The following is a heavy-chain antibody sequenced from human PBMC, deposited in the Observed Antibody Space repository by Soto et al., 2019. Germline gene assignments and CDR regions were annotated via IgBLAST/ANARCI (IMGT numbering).Heavy chain of an antibody. CDR3: AKFTYYYDSSGAY. Sequence: EVQLLESGGGLVQPGGSLRLSCAASGFTFSSYAMSWVRQAPGKGLEWVSAISGSGGSTYYADSVKGRFTISSDNSKNTLYLQMNSLRAEDTAVYYCAKFTYYYDSSGAYWGQGTLVTVSS. V-gene: IGHV3-23*01. CDR1: GFTFSSYA. J-gene: IGHJ4*02. D-gene: IGHD3-22*01. CDR2: ISGSGGST.